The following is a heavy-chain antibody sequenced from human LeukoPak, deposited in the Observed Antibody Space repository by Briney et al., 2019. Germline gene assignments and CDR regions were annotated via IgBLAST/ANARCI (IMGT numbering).Heavy chain of an antibody. CDR2: IRYDGSDK. D-gene: IGHD3-10*02. CDR3: AELGITMIGGV. CDR1: GFTFSSYG. V-gene: IGHV3-30*02. Sequence: GGSLRLSCSASGFTFSSYGMHWVRQAPGKGLVWVAFIRYDGSDKYYAESVKGRFTISRDNSKNTLYLQMNSLRAEDTAVYYCAELGITMIGGVWGKGTTVTISS. J-gene: IGHJ6*04.